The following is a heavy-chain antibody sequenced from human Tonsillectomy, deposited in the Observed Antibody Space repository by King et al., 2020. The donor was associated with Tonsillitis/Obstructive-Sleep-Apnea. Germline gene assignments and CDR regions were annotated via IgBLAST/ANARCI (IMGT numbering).Heavy chain of an antibody. J-gene: IGHJ4*02. CDR1: GYSISSGYY. D-gene: IGHD6-19*01. Sequence: VQLQESGPGLVKPSETLSLTCTVSGYSISSGYYWGWIRQPPGKGLEWIGSIYHSGSTYYNPSLKSRVTISVDTSKNQFSLKLSSVTAADTAVYYCASGGFSGAVAAFDYWGQGTLGTVSS. CDR2: IYHSGST. CDR3: ASGGFSGAVAAFDY. V-gene: IGHV4-38-2*02.